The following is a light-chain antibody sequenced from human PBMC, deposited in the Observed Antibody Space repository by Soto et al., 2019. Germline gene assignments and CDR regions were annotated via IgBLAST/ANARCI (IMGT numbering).Light chain of an antibody. Sequence: EIVMTQSPATLSGSPGERATLSCRASQSVSINLAWYQQKPGQAPRLLIYGASTRATGIPARFSGSGSGTEFTLTISSLQSEDFAVYYCQQYNNWPETFGQGTKVEIK. V-gene: IGKV3-15*01. CDR3: QQYNNWPET. CDR1: QSVSIN. CDR2: GAS. J-gene: IGKJ1*01.